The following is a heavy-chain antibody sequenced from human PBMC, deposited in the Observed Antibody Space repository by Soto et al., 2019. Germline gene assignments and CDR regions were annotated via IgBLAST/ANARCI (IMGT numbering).Heavy chain of an antibody. J-gene: IGHJ6*02. V-gene: IGHV4-59*01. CDR3: ARAYGSGSYYRWVDYYYGMDV. CDR1: GGSISSYY. Sequence: QVQLQESGPGLVKPSETLSLTCTVSGGSISSYYWSWIRQPPGKGLEWIGYIYYSGSTNYNPSLMSRVTISVDTYKNQFSLKLSSVTAADTAVYYCARAYGSGSYYRWVDYYYGMDVWGQGTTVTVSS. CDR2: IYYSGST. D-gene: IGHD3-10*01.